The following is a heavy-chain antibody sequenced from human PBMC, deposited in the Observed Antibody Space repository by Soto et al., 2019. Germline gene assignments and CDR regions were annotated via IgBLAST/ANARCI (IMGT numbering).Heavy chain of an antibody. CDR2: IVVGSGNT. J-gene: IGHJ6*03. CDR1: GFTFTSSA. Sequence: SVKVSCKASGFTFTSSAMQWVRQARGQRLEWIGWIVVGSGNTNYAQKFQERVTITRDMSTSTAYMELSSLRSEDTAVYYCAASPGIAAADYYYYYMDVWGKGTTVTVSS. D-gene: IGHD6-13*01. V-gene: IGHV1-58*02. CDR3: AASPGIAAADYYYYYMDV.